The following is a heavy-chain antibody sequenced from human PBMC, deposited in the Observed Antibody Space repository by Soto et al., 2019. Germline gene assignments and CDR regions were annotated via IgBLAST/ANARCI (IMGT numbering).Heavy chain of an antibody. D-gene: IGHD4-17*01. CDR2: ISYDGSNK. Sequence: QVQLVESGGGVVQPERSLRLSCAASGFTFSSYGMHLVRQAPGKGLEWVALISYDGSNKDYGDSVRGRFTISRDNSKNTLYLQMNSLRAEDTAVYYCVKVAYGGNPELKDWYFDLWGRGTQVTVSS. J-gene: IGHJ2*01. V-gene: IGHV3-30*18. CDR3: VKVAYGGNPELKDWYFDL. CDR1: GFTFSSYG.